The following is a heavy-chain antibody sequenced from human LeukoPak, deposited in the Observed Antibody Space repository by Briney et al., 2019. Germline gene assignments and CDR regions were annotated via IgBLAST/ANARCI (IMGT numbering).Heavy chain of an antibody. Sequence: SETLSLTCTVSGGSISSGTYYWTWIRQPAGKGLEWVVRIYTSGTTYYNPSLKSRVTISVDTSKNQFSLKLSSVTAADTAVYYCARARGQHLSPDYWGQGTLVTVSS. CDR2: IYTSGTT. D-gene: IGHD3-10*01. CDR3: ARARGQHLSPDY. J-gene: IGHJ4*02. CDR1: GGSISSGTYY. V-gene: IGHV4-61*02.